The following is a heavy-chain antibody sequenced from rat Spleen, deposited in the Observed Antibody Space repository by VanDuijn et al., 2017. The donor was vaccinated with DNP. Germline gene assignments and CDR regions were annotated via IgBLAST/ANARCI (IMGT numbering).Heavy chain of an antibody. Sequence: QVQLKESGPGLVQPSQTLSLTCTVSGFSLTSYGVTWVRQPPGKGLEWIAAISSGGSTYYTSTLKSRLSISRDTSKSQVFLKMNSLQTEDTAIYFCTRVDYYDGYYHYAMDAWGQGTSVTVSS. CDR1: GFSLTSYG. CDR3: TRVDYYDGYYHYAMDA. CDR2: ISSGGST. J-gene: IGHJ4*01. V-gene: IGHV2S12*01. D-gene: IGHD1-12*03.